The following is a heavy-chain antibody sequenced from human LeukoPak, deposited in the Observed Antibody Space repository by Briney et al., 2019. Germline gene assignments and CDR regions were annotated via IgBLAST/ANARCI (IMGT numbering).Heavy chain of an antibody. CDR2: VYQSGTT. CDR1: SGSISSYY. V-gene: IGHV4-59*08. CDR3: ARHGGTLGYFDN. J-gene: IGHJ4*02. D-gene: IGHD1-26*01. Sequence: NPSETLSLTCTISSGSISSYYWSWIRQPPGKGLEWIGYVYQSGTTSYNPSLKRRVTMSADSSKNQFSLRMTSVTAAETAVYYCARHGGTLGYFDNWGQGTLVTVSS.